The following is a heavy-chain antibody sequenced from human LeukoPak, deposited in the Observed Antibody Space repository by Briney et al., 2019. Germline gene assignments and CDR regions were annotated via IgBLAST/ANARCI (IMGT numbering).Heavy chain of an antibody. CDR2: IYSDSNT. CDR1: GFTFSSYE. CDR3: ARDCCHSAWYSD. V-gene: IGHV3-53*01. Sequence: GGSLRLSCVASGFTFSSYEMNWVRQAPGKGLEWVSFIYSDSNTYYADSVKGRFTISRDNSKNTLYLQMNSLRAEDTAVYYCARDCCHSAWYSDWGQGTLVTVSS. D-gene: IGHD6-19*01. J-gene: IGHJ4*02.